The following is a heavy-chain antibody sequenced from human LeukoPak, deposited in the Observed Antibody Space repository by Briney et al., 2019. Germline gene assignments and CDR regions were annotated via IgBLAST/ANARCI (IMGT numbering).Heavy chain of an antibody. CDR3: AKDSAACGYCGGGSCSLCGFDY. Sequence: GGSLRLSCAASGFTFSSYAMSWVRQAPGQGLERVAGISGSGGSTYYAASVKGRFTISKDNSDTLYLQMNSLSAEDTAVYYCAKDSAACGYCGGGSCSLCGFDYWGQGTLVTVSS. CDR2: ISGSGGST. CDR1: GFTFSSYA. D-gene: IGHD2-15*01. V-gene: IGHV3-23*01. J-gene: IGHJ4*02.